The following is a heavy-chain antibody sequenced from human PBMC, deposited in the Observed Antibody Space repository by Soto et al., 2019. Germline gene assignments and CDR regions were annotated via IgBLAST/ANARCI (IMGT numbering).Heavy chain of an antibody. CDR1: GGSFSNYY. J-gene: IGHJ3*02. D-gene: IGHD3-10*01. CDR2: INHRGST. V-gene: IGHV4-34*01. Sequence: SETLSLTCAVYGGSFSNYYWSWVRQPPGKGLEWIGEINHRGSTNYNPSLKSRVTISVDTSKNQFSLKLSSVTAADTAVYYCARRYGSAFDIWGQGTMVTVSS. CDR3: ARRYGSAFDI.